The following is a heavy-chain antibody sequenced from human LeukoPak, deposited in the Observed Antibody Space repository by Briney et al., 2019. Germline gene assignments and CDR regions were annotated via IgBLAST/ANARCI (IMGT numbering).Heavy chain of an antibody. CDR2: VIGSGDST. Sequence: PGGSLRLSCAASGFTFSSYALTWVRQSPGKGLEWVSSVIGSGDSTYYADSVKGRFTISRDNAKNSLYLQMNSLRAEDTALYYCAKDATRYYYDSLGDYWGQGTLVTVSS. V-gene: IGHV3-23*01. CDR1: GFTFSSYA. J-gene: IGHJ4*02. D-gene: IGHD3-22*01. CDR3: AKDATRYYYDSLGDY.